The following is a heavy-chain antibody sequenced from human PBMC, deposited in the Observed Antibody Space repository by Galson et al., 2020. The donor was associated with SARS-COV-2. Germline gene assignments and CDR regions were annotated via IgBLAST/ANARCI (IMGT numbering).Heavy chain of an antibody. V-gene: IGHV3-21*01. CDR2: ISSGSSYI. CDR3: ARVGGMATTPAGYYFYGLDV. J-gene: IGHJ6*02. D-gene: IGHD3-16*01. Sequence: GESLKISCAASGFTFSSYSMNWVRQAPGKGLEWVSSISSGSSYIHYADSMKGRFTISRDNAKNSLYLQMNSLRVEDTAVYYCARVGGMATTPAGYYFYGLDVWGQGTTVTVSS. CDR1: GFTFSSYS.